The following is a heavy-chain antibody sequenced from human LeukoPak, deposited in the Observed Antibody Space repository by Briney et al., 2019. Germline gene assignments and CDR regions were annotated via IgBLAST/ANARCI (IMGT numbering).Heavy chain of an antibody. CDR2: IIPIFGTA. Sequence: GSSVKVSCKASGGTFSSYAISWVRQAPGQGLEWMGGIIPIFGTANYAQKCQGRVTITADESTSTDYMELIILRSEDTAVYYCARAGDGYSAYNWFDPWGQGTLVTVSS. D-gene: IGHD5-24*01. CDR3: ARAGDGYSAYNWFDP. V-gene: IGHV1-69*01. CDR1: GGTFSSYA. J-gene: IGHJ5*02.